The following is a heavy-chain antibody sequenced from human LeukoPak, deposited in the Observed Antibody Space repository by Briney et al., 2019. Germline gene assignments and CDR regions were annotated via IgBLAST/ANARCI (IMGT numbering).Heavy chain of an antibody. CDR2: INHSGST. CDR3: ASGPYYYDSSGYLHPFDY. J-gene: IGHJ4*02. D-gene: IGHD3-22*01. Sequence: PSETLSLTCAVYGGSFSGYYWSWIRQPPGKGLEWIGEINHSGSTNYNPSLKSRVTISVDTSKNQFSLKLSSVTAADTAVYYCASGPYYYDSSGYLHPFDYWGQGTLVTVSS. V-gene: IGHV4-34*01. CDR1: GGSFSGYY.